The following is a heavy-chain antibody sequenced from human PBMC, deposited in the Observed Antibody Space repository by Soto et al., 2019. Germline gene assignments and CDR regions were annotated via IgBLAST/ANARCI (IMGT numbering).Heavy chain of an antibody. Sequence: SETLSLTCTVFGGSISSSSYYWGWIRQPPGKGLEWIGSIYYSGSTYYNPSLKSRVTISVDTSKNQFSLKLSSVTAADTAVYYCARHSRLWEIDYWGQGTLVTVSA. CDR2: IYYSGST. D-gene: IGHD1-26*01. V-gene: IGHV4-39*01. CDR1: GGSISSSSYY. J-gene: IGHJ4*02. CDR3: ARHSRLWEIDY.